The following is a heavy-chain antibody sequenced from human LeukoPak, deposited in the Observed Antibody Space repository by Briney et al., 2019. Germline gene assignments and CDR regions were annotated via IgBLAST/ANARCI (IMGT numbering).Heavy chain of an antibody. V-gene: IGHV4-31*03. CDR2: IYYSGST. CDR1: GGSISSGGYY. D-gene: IGHD5-18*01. CDR3: ARGASGYSYG. Sequence: SETLSLTCTVSGGSISSGGYYWSWIRQHPGKGLEWIGYIYYSGSTYYNPSLKSRVTISIDTSKNQFSLNLSSVTAADTAVYYCARGASGYSYGWGQGTLVTVSS. J-gene: IGHJ4*02.